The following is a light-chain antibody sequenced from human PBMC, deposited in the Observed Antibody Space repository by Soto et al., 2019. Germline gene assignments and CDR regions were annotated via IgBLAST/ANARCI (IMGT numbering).Light chain of an antibody. V-gene: IGKV3-15*01. Sequence: EMVMTQSPAILSVSPGESATLSCRASQSVNSNYLAWYQQHPGQPPRLLIYGISTRATGIPARFSGSGSGTEFSLTISSLQSEDFAVYYCQKYRKWPITFGQGTRLEIK. CDR1: QSVNSN. J-gene: IGKJ5*01. CDR3: QKYRKWPIT. CDR2: GIS.